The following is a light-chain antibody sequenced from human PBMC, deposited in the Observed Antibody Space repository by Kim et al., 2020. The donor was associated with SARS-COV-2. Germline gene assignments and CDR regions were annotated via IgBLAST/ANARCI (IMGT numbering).Light chain of an antibody. V-gene: IGLV10-54*01. CDR1: RNNVRYQG. CDR2: RNN. Sequence: HTATLTCTGNRNNVRYQGVTWLQQHQGHPPKLLSYRNNKRPSGISERLSASRSGSTASLTITGLQPEDEADYYCSAWDSSLSGWVFGGGTRLTVL. CDR3: SAWDSSLSGWV. J-gene: IGLJ3*02.